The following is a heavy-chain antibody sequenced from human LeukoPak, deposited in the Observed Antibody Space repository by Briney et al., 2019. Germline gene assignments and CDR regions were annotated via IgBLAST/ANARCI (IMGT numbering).Heavy chain of an antibody. D-gene: IGHD3-16*01. CDR1: GFSFSDHY. J-gene: IGHJ3*02. Sequence: GGSLRLSCAASGFSFSDHYMDWVRQAPGKGLEWVGRIRKKANSYSTEYAASVKGRFTISRDDSKNSLYLQMNSLKTEDTAVYYCARSDSYAAFDIWGQGTMVTVSS. V-gene: IGHV3-72*01. CDR3: ARSDSYAAFDI. CDR2: IRKKANSYST.